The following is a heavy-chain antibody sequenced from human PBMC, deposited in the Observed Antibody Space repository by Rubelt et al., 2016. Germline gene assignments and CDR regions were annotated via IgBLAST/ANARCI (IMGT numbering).Heavy chain of an antibody. CDR1: GFTFSSYW. D-gene: IGHD1-14*01. Sequence: VQLVESGGGLVQPGGSLRLSCAASGFTFSSYWMAWVRQAPGKGHEWVANIKEDGTEKYCLNSVKGRFTISRDNAKNSLFLQMDSLRTEDMAVYYCARLKGHVTTFDCWGQGTLVTVS. CDR2: IKEDGTEK. CDR3: ARLKGHVTTFDC. J-gene: IGHJ4*02. V-gene: IGHV3-7*03.